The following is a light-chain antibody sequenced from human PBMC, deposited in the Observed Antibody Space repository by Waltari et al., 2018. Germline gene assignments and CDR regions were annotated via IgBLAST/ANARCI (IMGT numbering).Light chain of an antibody. CDR2: AAS. CDR3: LQHYILPLT. V-gene: IGKV1-6*01. J-gene: IGKJ4*01. CDR1: ADIRND. Sequence: IQMTRYQTSLPASLGGRLTITCRASADIRNDLAWYQQKPGKARLLIFAASTLQSGVPSRCISSGSATDVSITIISMQPEDFVTYYCLQHYILPLTFGGGTTVEIK.